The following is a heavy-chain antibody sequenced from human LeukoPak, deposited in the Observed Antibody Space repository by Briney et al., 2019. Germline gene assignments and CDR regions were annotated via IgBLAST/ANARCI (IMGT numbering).Heavy chain of an antibody. CDR3: ARDPGYSGPYAYYYSFFDS. J-gene: IGHJ5*01. CDR1: GFNVSSNY. D-gene: IGHD3-16*01. V-gene: IGHV3-66*01. Sequence: PGGSLRLSCAASGFNVSSNYMNWVRQAPGKGLEWVSVIYTGGPTYYADSVRGRFTISRDTSSNMVYLQMNSLRVEDTAMYFCARDPGYSGPYAYYYSFFDSWGQGTLVTVSS. CDR2: IYTGGPT.